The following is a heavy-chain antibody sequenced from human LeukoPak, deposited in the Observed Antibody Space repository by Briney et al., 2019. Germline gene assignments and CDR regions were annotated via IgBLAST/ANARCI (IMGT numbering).Heavy chain of an antibody. Sequence: PGGSLRLSCAASGFTFSNYCMHWLRQAPGKGLEWVALIWYDGSNEDHAHSVKGRFTISRDNSKNTLYLQMNSLRAEDTALYYFARRGTPGSSDAFDMWGQGRMVTVSS. CDR1: GFTFSNYC. CDR2: IWYDGSNE. CDR3: ARRGTPGSSDAFDM. V-gene: IGHV3-33*01. D-gene: IGHD3-16*01. J-gene: IGHJ3*02.